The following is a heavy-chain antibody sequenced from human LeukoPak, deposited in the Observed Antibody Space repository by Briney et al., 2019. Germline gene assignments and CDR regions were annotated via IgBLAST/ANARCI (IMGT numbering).Heavy chain of an antibody. CDR3: ARDRDCGDGGCYPHFDY. V-gene: IGHV3-7*01. J-gene: IGHJ4*02. CDR1: GFTFSSNW. Sequence: GGSLRLSCAASGFTFSSNWMSWVRQAPGKGPEWVANIRQDGSDKYYMDSVKGRFTISRDNAKNSLSLQMNSLRAEDTAVYYCARDRDCGDGGCYPHFDYWGQGVQVTVSS. D-gene: IGHD2-15*01. CDR2: IRQDGSDK.